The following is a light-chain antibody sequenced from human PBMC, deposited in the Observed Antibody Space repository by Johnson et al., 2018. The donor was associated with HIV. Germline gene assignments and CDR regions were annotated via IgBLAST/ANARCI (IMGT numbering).Light chain of an antibody. CDR1: SSNIGNNY. J-gene: IGLJ1*01. CDR2: ENN. CDR3: GTWDSSLSALYV. Sequence: QSLLTQPPSVSAAPGQKVTISCSGSSSNIGNNYVSWYQQLPGTAPKLLIYENNKRPSGIPDRFSGSKSGTSATLGITGLQTGDEADYYCGTWDSSLSALYVCGTGTKVTVL. V-gene: IGLV1-51*02.